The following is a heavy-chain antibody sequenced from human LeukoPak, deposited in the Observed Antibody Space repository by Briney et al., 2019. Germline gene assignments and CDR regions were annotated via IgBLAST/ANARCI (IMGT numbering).Heavy chain of an antibody. CDR2: ISYDGSQK. CDR1: GFSFSDSG. J-gene: IGHJ4*02. D-gene: IGHD3-16*01. Sequence: GGSLRLSCAASGFSFSDSGMSWVRQAPGKGLEWVAVISYDGSQKYYSDSVKGRFTIFRDNSKSTLYLQMNSLRREDTSAYYCARDGGDYWGQGTLVTVSS. CDR3: ARDGGDY. V-gene: IGHV3-30*03.